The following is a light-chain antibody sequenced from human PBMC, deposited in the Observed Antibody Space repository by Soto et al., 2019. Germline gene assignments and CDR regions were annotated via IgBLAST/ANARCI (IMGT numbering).Light chain of an antibody. CDR3: QQYGDSPLT. CDR2: GAS. V-gene: IGKV3-20*01. J-gene: IGKJ1*01. CDR1: QTVSSSY. Sequence: DIVLTQTPGTLSLSPGERATLSCRASQTVSSSYLAWYQQKPGQAPRLLIYGASTRAAGIPDRFSGGGSGTDFTLTISRLEPEDFAVYYCQQYGDSPLTFGQGTKVDVK.